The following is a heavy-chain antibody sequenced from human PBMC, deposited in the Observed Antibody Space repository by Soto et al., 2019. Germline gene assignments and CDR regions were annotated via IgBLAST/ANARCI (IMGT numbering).Heavy chain of an antibody. D-gene: IGHD5-18*01. Sequence: SETRSLTCNPATGALNVPTWHLMQQPPRNTLQCIGSIYYRGTTNYNPSLQGLVTMFTDTCKSQFSCTLTSVTSAYTPVYYCTTIATAVRSWGRGGLVTVSS. V-gene: IGHV4-4*07. CDR2: IYYRGTT. J-gene: IGHJ5*02. CDR1: TGALNVPT. CDR3: TTIATAVRS.